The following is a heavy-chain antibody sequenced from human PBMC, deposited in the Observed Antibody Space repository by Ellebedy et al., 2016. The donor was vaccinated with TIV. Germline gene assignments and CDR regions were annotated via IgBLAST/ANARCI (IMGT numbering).Heavy chain of an antibody. CDR1: GFNFSDYF. CDR2: ISTLSGYT. V-gene: IGHV3-11*06. D-gene: IGHD5-24*01. Sequence: PGGSLRLSCAASGFNFSDYFMSWVRQAPGKGLEWVSFISTLSGYTHYRDSVKGRFTIFRDNAETSLYLQVSSLRAEDTAIYYCARAVRDGYNGAHFDYWGQGTLVSVSS. J-gene: IGHJ4*02. CDR3: ARAVRDGYNGAHFDY.